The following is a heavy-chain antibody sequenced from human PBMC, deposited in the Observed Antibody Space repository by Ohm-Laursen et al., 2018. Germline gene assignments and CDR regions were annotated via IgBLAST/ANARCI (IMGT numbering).Heavy chain of an antibody. D-gene: IGHD5-18*01. CDR2: IWSDGSKT. V-gene: IGHV3-33*01. CDR3: ARDAQLWLFDY. Sequence: SSLRLSCTASGFTFTTYGFHWVRQAPGKGLEWVAVIWSDGSKTYYADSVKGRFTISRDNSKNTVSLQMNSLRAEDTAVYYCARDAQLWLFDYWGQGTLVTVSS. J-gene: IGHJ4*02. CDR1: GFTFTTYG.